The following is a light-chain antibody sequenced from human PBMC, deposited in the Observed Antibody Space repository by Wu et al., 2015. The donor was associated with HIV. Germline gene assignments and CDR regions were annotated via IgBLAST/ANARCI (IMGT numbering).Light chain of an antibody. V-gene: IGKV3-20*01. J-gene: IGKJ4*01. CDR2: AAS. CDR1: QSISSSY. Sequence: EIVLTQSPGTLSLSPGQRATLSCRASQSISSSYLAWYQQKPGQAPRLLIYAASNRATGIPDRFSGSGSETDFTLTISRLEPEDFTVYFCHQYAASPLTFGGGTKVEIK. CDR3: HQYAASPLT.